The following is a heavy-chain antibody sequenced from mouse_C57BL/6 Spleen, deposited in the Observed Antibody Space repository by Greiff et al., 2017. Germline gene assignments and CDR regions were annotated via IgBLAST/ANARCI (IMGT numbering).Heavy chain of an antibody. V-gene: IGHV5-9-1*02. CDR2: ISSGGGYI. J-gene: IGHJ3*01. CDR3: TRDDYQFAY. Sequence: EVQGVESGEGLVKPGGSLKLSCAASGFTFSSYAMSWVRQTPEKRLEWVAYISSGGGYIYYADTVKGRFTISRDNARNTLYLQMSSLKSEDTAMYYCTRDDYQFAYWGQGTLVTVSA. D-gene: IGHD2-4*01. CDR1: GFTFSSYA.